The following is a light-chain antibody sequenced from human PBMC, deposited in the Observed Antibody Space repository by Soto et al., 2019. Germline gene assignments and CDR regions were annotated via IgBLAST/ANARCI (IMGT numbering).Light chain of an antibody. V-gene: IGKV1-39*01. Sequence: DIQMTQSPSSLSASVGDRVTITCRASQSIVSHLNWYQQKPGRAPRLLIYAASTLQNGVPSTFSGSGSGTDFTLTISSLQPEDFATYYCQQSYSTPRTFGQGTKVEIK. CDR1: QSIVSH. J-gene: IGKJ1*01. CDR3: QQSYSTPRT. CDR2: AAS.